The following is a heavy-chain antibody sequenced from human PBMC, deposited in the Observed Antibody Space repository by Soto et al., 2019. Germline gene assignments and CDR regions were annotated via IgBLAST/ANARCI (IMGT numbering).Heavy chain of an antibody. V-gene: IGHV1-69*01. J-gene: IGHJ4*02. CDR2: IVPIDGST. CDR3: ARAFTKSRRGGVAFDY. D-gene: IGHD3-3*01. CDR1: GGTISSFG. Sequence: VQLVQSGAEVKKPGSSVKVSCTTSGGTISSFGMNWVRQAPGQGLEWMGGIVPIDGSTKYAEKFQGRVTITADASTSTGYMDLSSLRSEDTAVYYCARAFTKSRRGGVAFDYWGQGTLLTVSP.